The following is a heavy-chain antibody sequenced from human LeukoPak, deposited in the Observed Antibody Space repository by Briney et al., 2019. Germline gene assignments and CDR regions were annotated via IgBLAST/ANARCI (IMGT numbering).Heavy chain of an antibody. J-gene: IGHJ4*02. D-gene: IGHD3-3*01. CDR1: GYTLTELS. CDR2: FDPENGET. CDR3: ARDPYYDFWSGYYN. Sequence: ASVKVSCKVSGYTLTELSMHWVRQAPGKGLEWMGGFDPENGETIYAQKFQGRVTMTEDTSTDTAYMELSSLRSDDTAVYYCARDPYYDFWSGYYNWGQGTLVTVSS. V-gene: IGHV1-24*01.